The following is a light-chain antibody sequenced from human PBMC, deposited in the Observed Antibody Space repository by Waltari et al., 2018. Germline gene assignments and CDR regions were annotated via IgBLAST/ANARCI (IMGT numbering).Light chain of an antibody. Sequence: QSGLTQPASVSGSPGQSITLSCPGTASDLGAFYFFSLYQQPPGKAPHLIIYEVSNRPSGISNRFSASKSGNTASLTISGLQAEDEADYYCSSYTTSSAPGVFGTGTRVTVL. CDR1: ASDLGAFYF. J-gene: IGLJ1*01. CDR3: SSYTTSSAPGV. CDR2: EVS. V-gene: IGLV2-14*01.